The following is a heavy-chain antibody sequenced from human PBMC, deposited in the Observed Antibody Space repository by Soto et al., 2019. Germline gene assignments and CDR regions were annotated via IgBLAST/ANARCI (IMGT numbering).Heavy chain of an antibody. J-gene: IGHJ5*02. Sequence: AETLSLTCAVYGGSFSGYYWSWIRQAPGKGLEWIGEIIHSGTTHYNPSLKRRVTISLDTSKHQFSLNLTSVTAADTAVYFCARPRTTFYARGWFDAWGQGTLVTVSS. CDR3: ARPRTTFYARGWFDA. V-gene: IGHV4-34*12. CDR2: IIHSGTT. D-gene: IGHD4-17*01. CDR1: GGSFSGYY.